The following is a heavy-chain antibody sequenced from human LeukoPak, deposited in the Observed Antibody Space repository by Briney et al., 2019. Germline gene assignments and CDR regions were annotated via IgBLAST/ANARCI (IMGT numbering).Heavy chain of an antibody. CDR3: ARPTCSSTCCYDRGLGQFDY. V-gene: IGHV5-51*01. Sequence: PGESLKISCKGSGYSFTSYWIGWVRQMPGKGLEWMGIIYPGDSDTRYSPSFQGQVTISADKPISTAYLQWSSLKASDTAMYYCARPTCSSTCCYDRGLGQFDYWGQGTLVTVSS. D-gene: IGHD2-2*01. CDR1: GYSFTSYW. CDR2: IYPGDSDT. J-gene: IGHJ4*02.